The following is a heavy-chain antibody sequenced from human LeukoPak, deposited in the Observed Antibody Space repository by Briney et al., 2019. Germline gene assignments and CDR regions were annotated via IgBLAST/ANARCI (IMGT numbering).Heavy chain of an antibody. CDR1: GDSISSSSDH. J-gene: IGHJ4*02. CDR3: ARKWELLGWFDY. Sequence: SETLSLTCTVSGDSISSSSDHWGWIRQPPGKGLEWIGSIYYRGSTYYNPSLKSQFTISVDTSKNQFSLELNSVTAADTAVYYCARKWELLGWFDYWGQGTLVTVSS. V-gene: IGHV4-39*01. D-gene: IGHD1-26*01. CDR2: IYYRGST.